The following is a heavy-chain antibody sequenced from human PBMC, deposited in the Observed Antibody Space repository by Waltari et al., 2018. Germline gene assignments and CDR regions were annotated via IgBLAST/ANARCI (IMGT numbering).Heavy chain of an antibody. CDR2: INAGNGNT. CDR3: ARGIREYYYYYMDV. CDR1: GYTFTSYA. V-gene: IGHV1-3*03. J-gene: IGHJ6*03. Sequence: QVQLVQSGAEVKKPGASVKVSCKASGYTFTSYAMHWVRQAPGQRLEWMGWINAGNGNTKYSQEFQGRVTITRDTSASTAYMELSSLRSEDTAVYYCARGIREYYYYYMDVWGKGTTVTVSS. D-gene: IGHD5-18*01.